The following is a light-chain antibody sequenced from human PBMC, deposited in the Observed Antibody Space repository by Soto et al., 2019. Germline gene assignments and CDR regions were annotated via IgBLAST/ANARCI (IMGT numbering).Light chain of an antibody. Sequence: DVVLTQSPLSLSVTLGQPASISCGSSRSLVHSDGNIYLIWFQQRPGQSPRRLIYQVSNRDSGVPDRFSGSGSVTDFTLKISRXEAEDVGVYYCLQATHWPHTFGQGTKVDTK. J-gene: IGKJ2*01. CDR1: RSLVHSDGNIY. CDR3: LQATHWPHT. CDR2: QVS. V-gene: IGKV2-30*02.